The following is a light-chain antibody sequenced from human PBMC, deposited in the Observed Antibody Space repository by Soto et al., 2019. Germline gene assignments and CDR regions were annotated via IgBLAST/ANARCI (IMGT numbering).Light chain of an antibody. CDR1: RSDIGDSNF. CDR3: ASFRSGTILV. V-gene: IGLV2-14*01. CDR2: EVN. J-gene: IGLJ1*01. Sequence: QSALTQPASVSGSPGQSVTISCTGPRSDIGDSNFISWYQHSPGKAPRLLIYEVNNRPSGVSKRFSGSKAGNTASLTISGLLDDDEADYFCASFRSGTILVFGSGTKVTV.